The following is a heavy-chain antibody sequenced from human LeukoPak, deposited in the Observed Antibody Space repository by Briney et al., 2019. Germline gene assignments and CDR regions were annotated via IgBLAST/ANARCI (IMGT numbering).Heavy chain of an antibody. Sequence: KPSETLSLTCTVSGDSMSSYYWSWTRQPPGKGLEWIGYIYYSGSTNYNPSLKSRVTISVDTSKNQFSLKLSSVTAADTAVYYCARDSEQLLDYWGQGTLVTVSS. CDR3: ARDSEQLLDY. CDR1: GDSMSSYY. V-gene: IGHV4-59*01. CDR2: IYYSGST. D-gene: IGHD2-2*01. J-gene: IGHJ4*02.